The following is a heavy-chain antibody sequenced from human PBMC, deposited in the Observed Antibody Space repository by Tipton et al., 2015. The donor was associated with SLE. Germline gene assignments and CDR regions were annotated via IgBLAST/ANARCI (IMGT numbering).Heavy chain of an antibody. CDR3: ARGEFHGSSTREV. V-gene: IGHV4-31*03. CDR1: GGSISSGGYY. D-gene: IGHD2-2*01. J-gene: IGHJ4*02. Sequence: TLSLTCTVSGGSISSGGYYWSWIRQHPGKGLEWIGYIYYSGSTYSNPSLKGRVTISVDTSKNQFSLKLSSVTAADTAVYYCARGEFHGSSTREVWGQGTLVTVSS. CDR2: IYYSGST.